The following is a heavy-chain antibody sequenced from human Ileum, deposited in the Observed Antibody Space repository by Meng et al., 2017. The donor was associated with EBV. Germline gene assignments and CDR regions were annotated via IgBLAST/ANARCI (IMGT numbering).Heavy chain of an antibody. Sequence: VQLVGSGVGLVNPGEVLRRSCAGLRFPFNNAWVSWVRQAPGKGLEWIARIKDKSGGGTTDYAAPVKGRFSISRDESKNMVYLQMSSLKIEDTAVYYCVSSWVEPWGQGTLVTVSS. V-gene: IGHV3-15*01. CDR3: VSSWVEP. CDR2: IKDKSGGGTT. D-gene: IGHD2-2*01. J-gene: IGHJ5*02. CDR1: RFPFNNAW.